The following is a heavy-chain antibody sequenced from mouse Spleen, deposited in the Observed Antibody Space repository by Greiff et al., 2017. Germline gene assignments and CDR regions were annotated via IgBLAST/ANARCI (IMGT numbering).Heavy chain of an antibody. D-gene: IGHD4-1*01. Sequence: QVQLQQPGTELVKPGASVRLSCKASGYSFTSYWMHWVKQRPGQGLEWIGNIYPNNGDTYHNEKFRTKATLTVDKSSSTAYMQVSSLTSEDSAVFYCARSKNWDDAMDYWGQGTSVTVSS. CDR3: ARSKNWDDAMDY. CDR1: GYSFTSYW. CDR2: IYPNNGDT. V-gene: IGHV1-53*01. J-gene: IGHJ4*01.